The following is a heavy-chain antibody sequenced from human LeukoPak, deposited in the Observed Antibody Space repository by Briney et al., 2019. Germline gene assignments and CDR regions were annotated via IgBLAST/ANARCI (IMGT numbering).Heavy chain of an antibody. CDR1: GFTFSSYA. J-gene: IGHJ3*02. CDR3: TQQWLVLGAFDI. V-gene: IGHV3-23*01. Sequence: GGSLRLSCAASGFTFSSYAMSWVRQAPGKGLEWVSAISGSGGSTYDADSVKGRFTISRDNSKNTLYLQMNSLRAEDTAVYYCTQQWLVLGAFDIWGQGTMVTVSS. CDR2: ISGSGGST. D-gene: IGHD6-19*01.